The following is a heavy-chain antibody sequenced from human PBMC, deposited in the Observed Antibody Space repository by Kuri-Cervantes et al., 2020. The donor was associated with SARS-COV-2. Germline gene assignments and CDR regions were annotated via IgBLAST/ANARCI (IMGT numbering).Heavy chain of an antibody. J-gene: IGHJ6*02. V-gene: IGHV3-30*03. D-gene: IGHD6-6*01. CDR1: GFTFSDYA. Sequence: GGSLRLSCAASGFTFSDYAMHWVRLAPGKGLEWLAIISFDGNVKYYGDSVRGRFTVSRANSKNTLFLQMNSLRAEDTAVYYCARGIAARRGYYYYGMDVWGQGTTVTVSS. CDR3: ARGIAARRGYYYYGMDV. CDR2: ISFDGNVK.